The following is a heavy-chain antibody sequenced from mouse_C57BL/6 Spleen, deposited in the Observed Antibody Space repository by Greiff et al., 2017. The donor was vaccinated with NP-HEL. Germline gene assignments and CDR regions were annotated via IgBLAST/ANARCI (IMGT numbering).Heavy chain of an antibody. CDR2: INPSSGYT. Sequence: VQLQQSGAELARPGASVKMSCKASGYTFTSYTMHWVKQRPGQGLEWIGYINPSSGYTKYNQKFKDTATLTADKYSSTAYMQLSSLTSEDSAVYYCARSYYGSSPFAYWGQGTLVTVSA. CDR3: ARSYYGSSPFAY. D-gene: IGHD1-1*01. CDR1: GYTFTSYT. J-gene: IGHJ3*01. V-gene: IGHV1-4*01.